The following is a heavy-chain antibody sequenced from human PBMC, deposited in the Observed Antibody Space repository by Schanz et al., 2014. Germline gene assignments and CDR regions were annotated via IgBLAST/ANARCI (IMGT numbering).Heavy chain of an antibody. CDR1: GFTFGSYG. V-gene: IGHV3-23*01. J-gene: IGHJ6*02. D-gene: IGHD3-10*01. CDR3: ARDFDDRRGYGSGYCLGDCMDV. CDR2: ISGGGGTR. Sequence: EEQLLQSGGGLVQPGGSLRLSCAASGFTFGSYGMSWVRQGPGKGLEWGSGISGGGGTRNYADSVKGRFTVFRDNSKRTLYLEINDPRAEDTAVYYCARDFDDRRGYGSGYCLGDCMDVWGQGTTVTVSS.